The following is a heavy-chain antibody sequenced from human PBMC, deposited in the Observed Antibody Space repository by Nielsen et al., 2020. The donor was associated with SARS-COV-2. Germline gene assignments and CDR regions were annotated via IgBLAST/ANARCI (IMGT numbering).Heavy chain of an antibody. D-gene: IGHD6-6*01. CDR2: ISYDGSNE. J-gene: IGHJ4*02. CDR3: ARETLDYSSSFVDY. CDR1: GFSFSSHA. V-gene: IGHV3-30-3*01. Sequence: GESLKISCVGSGFSFSSHAMHWVRQAPGKGLEWMTIISYDGSNEHYAESVKGRFTISRDDSKNTVYLLLNSLKPEDTAMYYCARETLDYSSSFVDYWGQGTLVTVSS.